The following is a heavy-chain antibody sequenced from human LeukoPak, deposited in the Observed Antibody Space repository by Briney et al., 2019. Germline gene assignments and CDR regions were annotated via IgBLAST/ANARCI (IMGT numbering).Heavy chain of an antibody. CDR1: GASISSSY. CDR2: IYYSGCT. CDR3: VRGNYDNRGYSNAFDI. Sequence: SGTLSLTCTVSGASISSSYWSWVRQPPGKRLEWFGFIYYSGCTNSNPSLKSRVTIPAEPRQDLSSLKLSYVNAPDHGFYYCVRGNYDNRGYSNAFDIWGQGAMVTVSA. J-gene: IGHJ3*02. D-gene: IGHD3-22*01. V-gene: IGHV4-59*12.